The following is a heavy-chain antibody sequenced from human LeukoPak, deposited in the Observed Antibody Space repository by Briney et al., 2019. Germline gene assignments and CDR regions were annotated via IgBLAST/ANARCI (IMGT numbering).Heavy chain of an antibody. CDR1: GFSLNTRGVG. J-gene: IGHJ4*02. CDR2: VYWDDDR. Sequence: SGPTLVNPTQTLTLTCTFSGFSLNTRGVGVGWIRQPPGRALEWLALVYWDDDRRYSPSLKSRLTITKDTSKNQVVLTMTNMDPVDTATYFCAHRKNYYDSSVFDNWGQGTLVTVSS. CDR3: AHRKNYYDSSVFDN. V-gene: IGHV2-5*02. D-gene: IGHD3-22*01.